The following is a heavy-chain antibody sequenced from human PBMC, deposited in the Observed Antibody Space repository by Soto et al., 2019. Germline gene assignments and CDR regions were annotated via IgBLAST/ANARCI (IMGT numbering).Heavy chain of an antibody. CDR1: GYTFTSYD. D-gene: IGHD3-16*01. Sequence: GASVKVSCKASGYTFTSYDINWVRQATGQGLEWMGWMNPNSGNTGYAQKFQGRVTMTRNTSISTAYMELSSLRSEDTAVYYCARSYVKDYIWGSYFFYWGQGTLVTVSS. J-gene: IGHJ4*02. CDR2: MNPNSGNT. V-gene: IGHV1-8*01. CDR3: ARSYVKDYIWGSYFFY.